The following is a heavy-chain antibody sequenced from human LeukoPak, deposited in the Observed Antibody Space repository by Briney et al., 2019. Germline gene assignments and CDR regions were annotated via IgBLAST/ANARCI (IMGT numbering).Heavy chain of an antibody. V-gene: IGHV5-51*01. J-gene: IGHJ4*02. CDR1: GYSFTSYW. CDR3: ARHDKGYSGYVTTDY. Sequence: ESLKISCKGSGYSFTSYWIGWVRQMPGKGLEWMGIINPGYSDIRYSPSFQGQVTISADKSISTAYLQWSSLKASDTAIYYCARHDKGYSGYVTTDYWGQGTLVTVSS. D-gene: IGHD5-12*01. CDR2: INPGYSDI.